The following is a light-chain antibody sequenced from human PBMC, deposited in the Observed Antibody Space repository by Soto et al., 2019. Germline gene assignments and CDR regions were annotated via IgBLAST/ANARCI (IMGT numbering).Light chain of an antibody. CDR1: SSDVGAYNY. V-gene: IGLV2-14*03. CDR3: HRYPRASTSV. J-gene: IGLJ1*01. CDR2: DVN. Sequence: QSALTQPASVSGSPGQSITISCAGTSSDVGAYNYVSWYQHHPGKAPKLMIYDVNNRPSGDSNRFSGSKSGNTASLTISGLQAEYYAGYYCHRYPRASTSVLATETEVAVL.